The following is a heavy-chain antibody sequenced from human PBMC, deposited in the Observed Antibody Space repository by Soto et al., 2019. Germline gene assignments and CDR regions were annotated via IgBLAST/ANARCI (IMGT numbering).Heavy chain of an antibody. Sequence: GGSLRLSCAASGFTFDDYAMHWVRQAPGKGLEWVSGISWNSGSIGYADSVKGRFTISRDNAKNSLYLQMNSLRAEDTALYYCAKDIRHSSSWHGDYWGQGTLVTVSS. CDR1: GFTFDDYA. CDR3: AKDIRHSSSWHGDY. CDR2: ISWNSGSI. V-gene: IGHV3-9*01. J-gene: IGHJ4*02. D-gene: IGHD6-13*01.